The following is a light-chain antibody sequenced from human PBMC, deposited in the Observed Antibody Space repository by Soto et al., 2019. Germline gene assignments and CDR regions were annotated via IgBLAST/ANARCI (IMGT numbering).Light chain of an antibody. CDR3: QQNNNYWT. Sequence: DIQMTQSPSTLSASVGDRVTITCRVSQSISYWLAWYQQKPGKAPNLLIYKASSLESGVPSRFSGSGSGTEFTLTISSLQPDDFATYYCQQNNNYWTFGQGTKVEIK. V-gene: IGKV1-5*03. J-gene: IGKJ1*01. CDR2: KAS. CDR1: QSISYW.